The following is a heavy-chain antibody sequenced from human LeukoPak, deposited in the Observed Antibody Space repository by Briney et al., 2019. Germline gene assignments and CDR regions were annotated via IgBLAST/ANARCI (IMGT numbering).Heavy chain of an antibody. V-gene: IGHV3-48*03. CDR2: ISSRSSTI. Sequence: PGGSLRLSCAASGFTFSNYEMNWVRQAPGKGLEWVSYISSRSSTIHYADSVKGRFTISRDNAENSLYLQMNSLRAEDTAVYYCASFTDYWGQGTLVTVSS. CDR3: ASFTDY. J-gene: IGHJ4*02. CDR1: GFTFSNYE.